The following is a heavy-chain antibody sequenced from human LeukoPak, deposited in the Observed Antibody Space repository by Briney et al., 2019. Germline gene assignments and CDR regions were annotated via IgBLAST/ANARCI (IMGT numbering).Heavy chain of an antibody. J-gene: IGHJ3*01. CDR1: GGSISSRSYY. Sequence: KPSQTLSLTCTVSGGSISSRSYYWSWIRQPAGKGLEWIGRISTSGNTNYNPSLKSRVTISMDTSKNQFSLKLSSVTAADTAVYYCARFYLGMVVTPDAFDVWGQGIMVTVSS. CDR3: ARFYLGMVVTPDAFDV. CDR2: ISTSGNT. V-gene: IGHV4-61*02. D-gene: IGHD4-23*01.